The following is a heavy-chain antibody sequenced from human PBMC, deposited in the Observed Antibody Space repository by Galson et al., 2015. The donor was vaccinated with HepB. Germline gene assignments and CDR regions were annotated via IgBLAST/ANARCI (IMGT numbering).Heavy chain of an antibody. D-gene: IGHD4-17*01. Sequence: SLRLSCAASGFTFSSYSMNWVRQAPGKGLEWVSSISTGSSYIYYADSVKGRFTTSRDNAKNSLYLQMNSLRAEDTAVYYCARDYGDYVSAKYFQHWGQGTLVTVSS. V-gene: IGHV3-21*01. CDR2: ISTGSSYI. CDR3: ARDYGDYVSAKYFQH. CDR1: GFTFSSYS. J-gene: IGHJ1*01.